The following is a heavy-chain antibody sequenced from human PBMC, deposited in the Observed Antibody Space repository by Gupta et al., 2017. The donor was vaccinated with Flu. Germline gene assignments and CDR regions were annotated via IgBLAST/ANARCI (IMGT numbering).Heavy chain of an antibody. V-gene: IGHV3-23*01. Sequence: EVQLLESGGGLVQPGGSLSLSCAASGFTFSSFAMSWVRPAPGKGLEWVSGSSGSGGSTYYADSVKGRVTISRDNSKNTLYLQMNSLRVEDTAVYYCAKPAPYCSGGSCYLYYYYYGMDVWGQGTTVTGSS. CDR1: GFTFSSFA. CDR3: AKPAPYCSGGSCYLYYYYYGMDV. CDR2: SSGSGGST. D-gene: IGHD2-15*01. J-gene: IGHJ6*02.